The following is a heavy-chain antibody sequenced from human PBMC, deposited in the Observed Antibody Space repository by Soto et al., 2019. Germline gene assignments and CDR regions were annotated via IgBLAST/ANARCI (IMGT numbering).Heavy chain of an antibody. CDR3: ARGVTAGVDV. Sequence: QVQLVQSGAEVREPGASVKVSCKASGYSFTSLDINWVRQTTGQGLEWMGWMQPSSGRTGYAQKFQGRVTMTRDTSVNTAYMELSSLTSDDTAFYHCARGVTAGVDVWGQGTLVTVSS. V-gene: IGHV1-8*01. J-gene: IGHJ4*02. CDR1: GYSFTSLD. CDR2: MQPSSGRT. D-gene: IGHD1-26*01.